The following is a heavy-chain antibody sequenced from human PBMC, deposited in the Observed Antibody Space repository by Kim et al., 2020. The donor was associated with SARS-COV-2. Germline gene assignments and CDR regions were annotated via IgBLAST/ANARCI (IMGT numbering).Heavy chain of an antibody. Sequence: ASVTVSCKASGYTFTSYAMHWVRQAPGQRLEWMGWINAGNGNTKYSQKFQGRVTITRDTSASTAYMELSSLRSEDTAVYYCARDTDSGSYYNVFNYYYGMDVWGQGTTVTVSS. V-gene: IGHV1-3*01. CDR2: INAGNGNT. CDR1: GYTFTSYA. CDR3: ARDTDSGSYYNVFNYYYGMDV. D-gene: IGHD3-10*01. J-gene: IGHJ6*02.